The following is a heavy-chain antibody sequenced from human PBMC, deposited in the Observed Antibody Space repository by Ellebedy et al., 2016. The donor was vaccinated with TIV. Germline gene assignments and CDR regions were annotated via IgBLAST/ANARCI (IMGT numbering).Heavy chain of an antibody. CDR3: ARGRYYGLDE. J-gene: IGHJ6*01. Sequence: PGGSLRLSCAASGFTFRSYWFPWVLPPPGKGLIWVSRLMSDGRNTTYADSVKGRFTISRDNAKNTLYLQMHSLRAEDAAVYYCARGRYYGLDEWGQGTTVTVSS. V-gene: IGHV3-74*01. CDR1: GFTFRSYW. CDR2: LMSDGRNT.